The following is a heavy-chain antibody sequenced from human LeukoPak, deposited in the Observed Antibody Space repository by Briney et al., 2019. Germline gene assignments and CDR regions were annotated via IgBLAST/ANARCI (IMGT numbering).Heavy chain of an antibody. V-gene: IGHV4-59*01. Sequence: PSETLSLTCTVPGGSISSYYWSWIRQPPGKGLEWIGYIYYSGSTNYNPSLKSRVTISVDTSKNQFSLKLSSVTAADTAVYYCARDLVIGSSGAFDYWGQGTLVTVSS. J-gene: IGHJ4*02. CDR3: ARDLVIGSSGAFDY. CDR1: GGSISSYY. CDR2: IYYSGST. D-gene: IGHD3-22*01.